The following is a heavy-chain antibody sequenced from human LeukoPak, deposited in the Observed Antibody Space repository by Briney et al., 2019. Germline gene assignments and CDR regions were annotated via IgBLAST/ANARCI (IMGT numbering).Heavy chain of an antibody. D-gene: IGHD2-2*01. CDR3: ARDYCSSTSCLFDY. J-gene: IGHJ4*02. CDR1: GYTFTSYG. CDR2: INPNSGDT. V-gene: IGHV1-2*06. Sequence: ASVKVSCKASGYTFTSYGISWVRQAPGQGLEWMGRINPNSGDTNYAQNFQGRVTMTRDTSISTAYMKLSRLRSDDTAVYYCARDYCSSTSCLFDYWGQGTLVTVSS.